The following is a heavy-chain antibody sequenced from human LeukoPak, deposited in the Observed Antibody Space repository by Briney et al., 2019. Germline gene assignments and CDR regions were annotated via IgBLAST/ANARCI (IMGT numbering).Heavy chain of an antibody. J-gene: IGHJ4*02. CDR2: IYFSGGT. Sequence: SETLSLTCTVSGGSISSSSYYWGWIRQPPGKGLEWIGSIYFSGGTYYNASLKSRVTISVDTSKNQFSLRLSSVTAADTAVYYCARQTGSGLFSLPGGQGTLVTVSS. CDR1: GGSISSSSYY. CDR3: ARQTGSGLFSLP. D-gene: IGHD3-10*01. V-gene: IGHV4-39*01.